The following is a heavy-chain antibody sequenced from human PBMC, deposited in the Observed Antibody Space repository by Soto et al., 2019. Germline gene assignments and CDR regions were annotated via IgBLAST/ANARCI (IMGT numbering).Heavy chain of an antibody. D-gene: IGHD2-2*01. CDR2: IYYSGST. V-gene: IGHV4-59*01. CDR1: GGSISSYY. CDR3: GRVFRRPMHAFDI. J-gene: IGHJ3*02. Sequence: SETLSLTCTVSGGSISSYYWSWIRQPPGKGLEWIGYIYYSGSTNYNPSLKSRVTISVDTSKNQFSLKLSSVTAADTAVYYCGRVFRRPMHAFDIWGQGTMVTVSS.